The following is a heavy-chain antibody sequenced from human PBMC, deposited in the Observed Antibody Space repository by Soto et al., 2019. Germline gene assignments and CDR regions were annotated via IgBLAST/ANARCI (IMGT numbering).Heavy chain of an antibody. CDR1: GGSFSGYY. CDR3: ARLDLPDSTGGMDV. J-gene: IGHJ6*02. CDR2: INHSGST. V-gene: IGHV4-34*01. Sequence: PSEPLSLTCAVYGGSFSGYYWSWIRQPPGKGLEWIGEINHSGSTNYNPSLKSRVTISVDTSKNQFSLKLSSVTAADTAVYYCARLDLPDSTGGMDVWGQGTTVTV. D-gene: IGHD6-25*01.